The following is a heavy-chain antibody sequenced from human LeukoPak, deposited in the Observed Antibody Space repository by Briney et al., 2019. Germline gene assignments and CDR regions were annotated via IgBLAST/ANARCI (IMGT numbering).Heavy chain of an antibody. CDR1: GFTFSSYA. V-gene: IGHV3-30-3*01. D-gene: IGHD2-2*01. J-gene: IGHJ6*03. Sequence: PGRSLRLSCAASGFTFSSYAMHWVRQAPGKGLEWVAVISYDGSNKYYADSVKGRFTISRDNSKNTLYLQMNSLRAEDTAVYYCARARRHRYQLLGGYMDVWGKGTTVTVSS. CDR3: ARARRHRYQLLGGYMDV. CDR2: ISYDGSNK.